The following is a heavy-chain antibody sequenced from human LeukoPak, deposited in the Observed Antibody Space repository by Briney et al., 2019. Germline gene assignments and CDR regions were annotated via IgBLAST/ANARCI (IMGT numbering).Heavy chain of an antibody. CDR1: GGTFSSYA. CDR3: ARGLFYYDSSGYYYYYYYMDV. J-gene: IGHJ6*03. V-gene: IGHV1-69*01. D-gene: IGHD3-22*01. CDR2: IIPIFGTA. Sequence: GSSVKVSCKASGGTFSSYAIRWVRQAPGQGLEWMGGIIPIFGTANYAQKFQGRVTITADESTSTAYMELSSLRSEDTAVYYCARGLFYYDSSGYYYYYYYMDVWGKGTTVTVSS.